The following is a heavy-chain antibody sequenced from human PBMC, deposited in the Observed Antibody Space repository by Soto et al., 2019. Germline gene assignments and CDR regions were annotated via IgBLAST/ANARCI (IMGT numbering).Heavy chain of an antibody. Sequence: QVQLQESGPGLVKPSGTLSLTCAVSGGSISSSNWWSWVRQPPGKGLEWIGEIYHRGSTNYNPSLKSRVTISVDKSKNQFSLKLSSVTAADTAVYYCARSSSDIMPYYYYGMDVWGQGTTVTVSS. J-gene: IGHJ6*02. D-gene: IGHD6-6*01. CDR3: ARSSSDIMPYYYYGMDV. V-gene: IGHV4-4*02. CDR1: GGSISSSNW. CDR2: IYHRGST.